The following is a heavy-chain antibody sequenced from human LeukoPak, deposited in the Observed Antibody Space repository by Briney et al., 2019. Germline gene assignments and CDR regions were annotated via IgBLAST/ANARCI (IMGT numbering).Heavy chain of an antibody. CDR1: GCTFSSYA. Sequence: GRSLRLSCAASGCTFSSYAMHWVRQAPGKGLEWVAVISYDGSNKYYADSVKGRFTISRDNSKNTLYLQMNSLRAEDTAVYYCARRNQGSIVLDYWGQGTLVTVSS. V-gene: IGHV3-30*04. CDR3: ARRNQGSIVLDY. CDR2: ISYDGSNK. J-gene: IGHJ4*02. D-gene: IGHD6-6*01.